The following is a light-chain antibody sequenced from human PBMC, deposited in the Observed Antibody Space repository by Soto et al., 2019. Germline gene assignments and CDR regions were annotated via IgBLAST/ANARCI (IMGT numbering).Light chain of an antibody. CDR1: SSNVGGYKC. CDR2: DVN. CDR3: CSYAGSYRNV. J-gene: IGLJ1*01. Sequence: QSVLTQPGSVWGSPGQSVTISCTGASSNVGGYKCVSWFQQYPGKAPKLMIYDVNKRPSGVPDRFSGYKSGNTASLTISGLQAEDEADYYCCSYAGSYRNVFGSGTKVTVL. V-gene: IGLV2-11*01.